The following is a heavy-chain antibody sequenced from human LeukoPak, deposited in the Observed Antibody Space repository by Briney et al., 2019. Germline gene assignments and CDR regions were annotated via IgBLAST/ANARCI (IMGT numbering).Heavy chain of an antibody. V-gene: IGHV3-64D*06. J-gene: IGHJ4*02. CDR1: GFTFSSYA. D-gene: IGHD6-13*01. CDR2: ISSDGGST. CDR3: VKRAAAATGYFDC. Sequence: GGSLRLSCSASGFTFSSYAMHWVRQAPGKGLEFVSTISSDGGSTYYADSVKGRFTISRDNSKNTLYLQMSSLRAEDTAVYYCVKRAAAATGYFDCWGQGTLVTVSS.